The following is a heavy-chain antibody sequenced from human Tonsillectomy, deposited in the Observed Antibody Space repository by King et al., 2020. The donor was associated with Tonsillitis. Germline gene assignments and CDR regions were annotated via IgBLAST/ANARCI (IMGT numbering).Heavy chain of an antibody. V-gene: IGHV3-30*18. CDR2: ISYDGTKK. CDR1: GFTFSSSS. CDR3: AKDQADYGGMDV. D-gene: IGHD4-17*01. Sequence: VQLVESGGGLVQPGGSLRLSCAASGFTFSSSSMNWVRQAPGKGLEWVAVISYDGTKKYYADSVKGRFTISRDNSKNTLYLQMNSLRAEDTAVYYCAKDQADYGGMDVWGQGTTVTVSS. J-gene: IGHJ6*02.